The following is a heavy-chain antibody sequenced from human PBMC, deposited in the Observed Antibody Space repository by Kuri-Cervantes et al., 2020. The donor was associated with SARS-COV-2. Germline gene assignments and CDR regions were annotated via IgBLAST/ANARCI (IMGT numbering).Heavy chain of an antibody. Sequence: ASVKVSCKVSGYTLTELSMHWVRQAPGKGLEWMGGFDPEDGETIYAQKFQGRVTMTEDTSTDTAYMELSSLRSEDTAVYHCATDLWEPQGSDIWGQGTMVTVSS. J-gene: IGHJ3*02. CDR3: ATDLWEPQGSDI. CDR2: FDPEDGET. V-gene: IGHV1-24*01. D-gene: IGHD1-26*01. CDR1: GYTLTELS.